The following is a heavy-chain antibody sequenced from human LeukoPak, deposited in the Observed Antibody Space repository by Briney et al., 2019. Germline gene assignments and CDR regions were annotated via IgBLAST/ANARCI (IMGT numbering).Heavy chain of an antibody. D-gene: IGHD2-2*01. CDR3: ARGVPAAYYYYGMDV. J-gene: IGHJ6*02. CDR2: IIPIFGTA. Sequence: SVKVSCKASGGTFSSYAISWVRQAPGQGLEWMGGIIPIFGTANYAQKFQGRVTITADESTSTAYMELSSLRSEDTAVYYCARGVPAAYYYYGMDVWGQGTTVTVSS. CDR1: GGTFSSYA. V-gene: IGHV1-69*13.